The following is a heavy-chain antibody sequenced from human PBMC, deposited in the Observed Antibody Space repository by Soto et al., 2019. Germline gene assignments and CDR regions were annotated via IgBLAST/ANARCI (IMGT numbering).Heavy chain of an antibody. J-gene: IGHJ6*02. V-gene: IGHV4-61*01. CDR3: ARSRRIVVVPTGRYGMDV. Sequence: SETLSLTCTVSGGSVSSGSYYWSWIRQPPGEGLEWIGHISYSGITNYNPSLKSRVTISVDTSKNQFSLKLSSVTAADTAVYYCARSRRIVVVPTGRYGMDVWGQGATDTVSS. CDR2: ISYSGIT. D-gene: IGHD2-21*01. CDR1: GGSVSSGSYY.